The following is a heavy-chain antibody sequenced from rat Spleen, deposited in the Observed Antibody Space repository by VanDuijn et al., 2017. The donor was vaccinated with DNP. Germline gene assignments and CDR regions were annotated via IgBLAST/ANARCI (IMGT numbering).Heavy chain of an antibody. V-gene: IGHV4-2*01. CDR3: AKGPNYGGWSDYFDY. CDR2: INKDSITI. D-gene: IGHD1-11*01. CDR1: GFIFNDFW. Sequence: EVKFVESGGGLVQPGRSLKLSCAASGFIFNDFWMGWVRQAPGKGLEWIGQINKDSITINYIPSLKEKITISRDNVQNTLYLQMSKVGSEDTAIYYCAKGPNYGGWSDYFDYWGQGVMVTVSS. J-gene: IGHJ2*01.